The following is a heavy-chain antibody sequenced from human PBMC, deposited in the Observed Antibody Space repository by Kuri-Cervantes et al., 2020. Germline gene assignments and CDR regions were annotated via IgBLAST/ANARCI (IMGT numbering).Heavy chain of an antibody. Sequence: GGSLRLSCAASGFTFSNYGMHWVRQAPGKGLEWVAFIRYDGSNKYYADSVKGRFTISRDNSKNTLYLQMNSLKTEDTAVYYCTTGYYDSSGYYYVTEYFQHWGQGTLVTVSS. CDR3: TTGYYDSSGYYYVTEYFQH. CDR2: IRYDGSNK. CDR1: GFTFSNYG. D-gene: IGHD3-22*01. J-gene: IGHJ1*01. V-gene: IGHV3-30*02.